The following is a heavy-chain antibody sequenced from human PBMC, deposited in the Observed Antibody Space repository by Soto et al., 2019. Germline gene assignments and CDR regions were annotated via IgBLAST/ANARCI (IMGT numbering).Heavy chain of an antibody. Sequence: QVKLQESGPGLVKPSGTLSLTCAVSGGSISSSYWWSWVRQPPGKGLEWIGEIYHSGSTNYNTSLKSRVTISVDKSQNQFSLKVTSVTAADTAVYYCARVSGSYYYGMDVWGQGTTVTVSS. V-gene: IGHV4-4*02. CDR1: GGSISSSYW. CDR3: ARVSGSYYYGMDV. CDR2: IYHSGST. J-gene: IGHJ6*02.